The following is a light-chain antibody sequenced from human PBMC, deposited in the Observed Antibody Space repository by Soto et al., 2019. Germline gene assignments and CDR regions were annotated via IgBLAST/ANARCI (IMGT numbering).Light chain of an antibody. V-gene: IGLV2-14*03. CDR3: SSYTTSSTRV. CDR1: SSDVGAYDF. J-gene: IGLJ1*01. Sequence: QSALTHPASVSGSPGQSITISCTGTSSDVGAYDFVSWYQQHPDKAPKLMIYEVSNRPSGVSHRFSGSKSVNTATLPISGLQAEDEADYYCSSYTTSSTRVFGTGTKVTVL. CDR2: EVS.